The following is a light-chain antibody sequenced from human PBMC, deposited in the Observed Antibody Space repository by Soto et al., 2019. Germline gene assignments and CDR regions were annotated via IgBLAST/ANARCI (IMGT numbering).Light chain of an antibody. J-gene: IGKJ1*01. CDR3: LQDSTYPRT. V-gene: IGKV1-6*01. CDR2: AAS. Sequence: AIQMTQSPTSLSASVGDRVTITCRASQDIRNDLGWYQQKPGKAPQLLIYAASTLQSGVPSRFSGSGSGTDFTLTTSSLQPEDFATYYCLQDSTYPRTFGQGTKVEIK. CDR1: QDIRND.